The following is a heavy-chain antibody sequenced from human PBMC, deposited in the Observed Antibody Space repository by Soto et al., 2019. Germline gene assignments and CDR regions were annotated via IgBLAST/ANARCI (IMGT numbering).Heavy chain of an antibody. CDR1: GDSVSSNSAA. CDR3: ARDRRPPTIFGGSPRLYYGMDV. J-gene: IGHJ6*02. D-gene: IGHD3-3*01. Sequence: QSQTLSLTCAISGDSVSSNSAAWNWIRQSPSRGLEWLGRTYYRSKWYNDYAVSVKSRITINPDTSKNQFSLQLNSVTPEDTAVYYCARDRRPPTIFGGSPRLYYGMDVWGQGTTVTVSS. V-gene: IGHV6-1*01. CDR2: TYYRSKWYN.